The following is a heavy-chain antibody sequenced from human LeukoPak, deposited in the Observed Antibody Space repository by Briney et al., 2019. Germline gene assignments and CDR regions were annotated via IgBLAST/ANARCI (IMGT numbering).Heavy chain of an antibody. V-gene: IGHV3-7*01. CDR1: GFTFSPYW. D-gene: IGHD3-22*01. CDR2: IKPDGSET. Sequence: PGGSLRLSCAASGFTFSPYWMSWVRQGPGKGLEWVANIKPDGSETHYVDSVKGRFTISRDNAKNSLYLQMNSLRAEDTAVYYCAREFPLHYYDSSGFQADWGQGTLVTVSS. J-gene: IGHJ4*02. CDR3: AREFPLHYYDSSGFQAD.